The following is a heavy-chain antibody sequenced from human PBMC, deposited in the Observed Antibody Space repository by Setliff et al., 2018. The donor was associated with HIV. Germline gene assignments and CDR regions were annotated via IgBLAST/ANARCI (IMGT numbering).Heavy chain of an antibody. CDR3: ARGSRIVQRWLPNYFDY. Sequence: GGSLRLSCAASGFTFSTYSMNWVRQAPGKGLEGVSSISSSSNYIYYADSLKGRFTISRDDAKNSLYLQMNSLRAEDTAVYYCARGSRIVQRWLPNYFDYWGQGTLVTVSS. J-gene: IGHJ4*02. D-gene: IGHD5-18*01. CDR1: GFTFSTYS. V-gene: IGHV3-21*01. CDR2: ISSSSNYI.